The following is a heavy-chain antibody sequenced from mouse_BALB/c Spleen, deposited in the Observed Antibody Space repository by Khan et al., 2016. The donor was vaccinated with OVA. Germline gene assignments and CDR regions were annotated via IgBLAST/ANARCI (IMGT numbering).Heavy chain of an antibody. D-gene: IGHD1-2*01. J-gene: IGHJ3*01. CDR3: AKHGHNGEAWFAY. CDR1: GYIFTNDW. Sequence: QVQLQQSGAELVRPGASVKLSCKTSGYIFTNDWIHWVKQRSGQGPEWIARIYPGTGSIHYNEKFKGKATLTADKYSSPAYRQLSSLKSEDSTVYYCAKHGHNGEAWFAYWGQGTLVSVSA. V-gene: IGHV1-76*01. CDR2: IYPGTGSI.